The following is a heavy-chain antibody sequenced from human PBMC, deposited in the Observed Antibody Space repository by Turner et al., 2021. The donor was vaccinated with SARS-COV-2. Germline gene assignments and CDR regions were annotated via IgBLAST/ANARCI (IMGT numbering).Heavy chain of an antibody. CDR3: ARATYCGGDCYYFDS. Sequence: QLQLQASGPGLVKPSATLSLTCTVSTCGSISNYYWHWIRQPAGQGLEWIGRIYSSGATNYSPSLKSRLTMSVDTSKNRFSLKLSSVTAADAAVYYCARATYCGGDCYYFDSWGQGTLLTVSS. CDR2: IYSSGAT. V-gene: IGHV4-4*07. D-gene: IGHD2-21*02. CDR1: TCGSISNYY. J-gene: IGHJ4*02.